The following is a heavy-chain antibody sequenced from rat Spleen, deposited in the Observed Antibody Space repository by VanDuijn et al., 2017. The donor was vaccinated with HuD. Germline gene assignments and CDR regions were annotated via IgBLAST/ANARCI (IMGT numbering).Heavy chain of an antibody. CDR2: IWTGGNT. Sequence: QVQLKESGPGLVQPSQTLSLTCTVSGFSLTTYHVSWVRQPPGKGLEWMGVIWTGGNTAYNSLLKSRLSISRDTSKSQIFLKKNSLQTEDTATYYCTRVGYSSYLRYFDYWGQGVMVTVSS. CDR3: TRVGYSSYLRYFDY. D-gene: IGHD1-2*01. V-gene: IGHV2-43*01. J-gene: IGHJ2*01. CDR1: GFSLTTYH.